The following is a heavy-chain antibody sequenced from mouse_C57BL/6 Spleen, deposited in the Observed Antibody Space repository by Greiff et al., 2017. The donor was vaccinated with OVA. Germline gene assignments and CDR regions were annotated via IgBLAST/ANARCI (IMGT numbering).Heavy chain of an antibody. V-gene: IGHV5-17*01. J-gene: IGHJ4*01. CDR2: ISSGSSTI. D-gene: IGHD1-1*01. CDR1: GFTFSDYG. CDR3: ANHYYGSSFYAMDY. Sequence: EVQVVESGGGLVKPGGSLKLSCAASGFTFSDYGMHWVRQAPETGLEWVAYISSGSSTIYYADTVKGRFTISRDNAKNTLFLQMTSLRSEDTAMYYCANHYYGSSFYAMDYWGQGTSVTVSS.